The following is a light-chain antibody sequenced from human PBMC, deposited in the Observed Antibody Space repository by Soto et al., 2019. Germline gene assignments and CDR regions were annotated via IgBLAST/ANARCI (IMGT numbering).Light chain of an antibody. CDR2: DNN. J-gene: IGLJ2*01. Sequence: QAVVTQPPSVSAAPGQKVTISCSGSSFNIGNNYVSWYQQLPGTAPKLLIHDNNKRPSGIPDRFSGSKSGTSATLGITGLQTEDEADYYCGTWDSSLSAGGVVFGGGTKLTVL. CDR1: SFNIGNNY. CDR3: GTWDSSLSAGGVV. V-gene: IGLV1-51*01.